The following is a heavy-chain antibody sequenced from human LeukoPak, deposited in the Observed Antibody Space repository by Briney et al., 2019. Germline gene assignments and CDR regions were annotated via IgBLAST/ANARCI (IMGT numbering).Heavy chain of an antibody. J-gene: IGHJ4*02. D-gene: IGHD3-10*01. Sequence: PGGSLRLSCAASGFTFSSHSMGWVCQAPGKGLEWVSTFSGSGGTTYYADSVKGRFTVSRDNSKNTLYLQMNSLRTEDTAIYYCAKHRNFGELSPFDSWGQGTLVTVSS. CDR3: AKHRNFGELSPFDS. CDR2: FSGSGGTT. V-gene: IGHV3-23*01. CDR1: GFTFSSHS.